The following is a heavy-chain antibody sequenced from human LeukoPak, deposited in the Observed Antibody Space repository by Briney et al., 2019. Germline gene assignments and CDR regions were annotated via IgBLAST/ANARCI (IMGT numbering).Heavy chain of an antibody. J-gene: IGHJ4*02. CDR1: GGPISSYY. Sequence: SETLSLTCTVSGGPISSYYWNWIRQPPGKGLEWIGYIYYSGSTKYNPSLKSRVALSVDTSKNQFSLKLSSVTAADTAVYYCARHPYNWNDGALDYWGQGTLVTVSS. CDR2: IYYSGST. V-gene: IGHV4-59*08. CDR3: ARHPYNWNDGALDY. D-gene: IGHD1-20*01.